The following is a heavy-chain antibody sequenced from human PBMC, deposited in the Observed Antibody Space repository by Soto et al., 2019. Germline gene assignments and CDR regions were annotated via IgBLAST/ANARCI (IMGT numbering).Heavy chain of an antibody. J-gene: IGHJ4*02. Sequence: QVQLQESGPGLVKPSESLSLTYAASGGSISSNNWWSWVRQTPGKGLEWIGEIYHSGSTNYNPSLKSRVTISLDKSKNQFSLSLTSMTAADTAVYYCARREGDCRGGSCPFYHDWGQGTLVTASS. D-gene: IGHD2-15*01. V-gene: IGHV4-4*02. CDR1: GGSISSNNW. CDR3: ARREGDCRGGSCPFYHD. CDR2: IYHSGST.